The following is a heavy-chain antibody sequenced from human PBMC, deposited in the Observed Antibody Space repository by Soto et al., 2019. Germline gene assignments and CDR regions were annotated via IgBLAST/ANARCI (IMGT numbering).Heavy chain of an antibody. CDR1: GYIFTNHY. V-gene: IGHV1-46*01. Sequence: GASVKVSCKASGYIFTNHYIHWVRQAPGQGLEWMGIINPSGGSTNYLQKFQGRITMTRDTSTSTVYMELSSLRSEDTAVYFCARADCYDSSGFYYDCWGQGSLVTVSS. CDR2: INPSGGST. J-gene: IGHJ4*02. CDR3: ARADCYDSSGFYYDC. D-gene: IGHD3-22*01.